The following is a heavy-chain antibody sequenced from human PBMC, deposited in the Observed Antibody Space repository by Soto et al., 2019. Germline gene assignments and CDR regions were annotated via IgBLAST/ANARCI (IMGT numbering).Heavy chain of an antibody. V-gene: IGHV1-2*02. CDR3: ARGGGVGVAGSAAFDM. Sequence: QLHLVQSGAVVKKPGASVTVSCSASGYPVTAYYMHWVRQAPGRGLEWMGGINPATGAAKYTQTFQGRVTMTRATSTSTVFMELSGLTAADTAVFYCARGGGVGVAGSAAFDMWGQGTLVTVSS. CDR2: INPATGAA. D-gene: IGHD3-3*01. J-gene: IGHJ3*02. CDR1: GYPVTAYY.